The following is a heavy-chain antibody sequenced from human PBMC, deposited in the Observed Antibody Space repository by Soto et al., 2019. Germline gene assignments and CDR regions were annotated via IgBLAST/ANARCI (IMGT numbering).Heavy chain of an antibody. J-gene: IGHJ5*02. CDR1: GFTFSSYG. D-gene: IGHD3-3*01. V-gene: IGHV3-30*18. CDR3: AKDRGFGVVIGWFDP. Sequence: QVQLVESGGGVVQPGRSLRLSCAASGFTFSSYGMHWVRQAPGKGLEWVAVISYDGSNKYYADSVKGRFTISRDNSKNPLYLQMNSLRAEDTAVYYCAKDRGFGVVIGWFDPWGQGTLVTVSS. CDR2: ISYDGSNK.